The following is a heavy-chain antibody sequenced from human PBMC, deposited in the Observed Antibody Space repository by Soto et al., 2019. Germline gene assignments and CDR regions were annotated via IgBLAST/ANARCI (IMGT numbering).Heavy chain of an antibody. V-gene: IGHV3-30*03. CDR3: ATDYRAYLSRYFDY. J-gene: IGHJ4*02. CDR2: ISDDGSNK. D-gene: IGHD2-15*01. CDR1: GFTFSSYG. Sequence: QTGGSLRLSCAASGFTFSSYGMHWVRQAPGKGLEWVAVISDDGSNKYYADSVKGGFTISSDNSNNTLYLQMNSLRAEDKAVYYCATDYRAYLSRYFDYWGQGTLVTVSS.